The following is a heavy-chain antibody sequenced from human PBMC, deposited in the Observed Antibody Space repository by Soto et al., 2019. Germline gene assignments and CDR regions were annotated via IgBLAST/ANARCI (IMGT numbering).Heavy chain of an antibody. CDR1: GFTFSSYA. J-gene: IGHJ4*02. CDR2: ISYDGSNK. CDR3: THSSSWQDFDY. V-gene: IGHV3-30-3*01. Sequence: QVQLVESGGGVVQPGRSLRLSCAASGFTFSSYAMHWVRQAPGKGLEWVAVISYDGSNKYYADSVKGRFTISRDNSKNTLYLQMNSLRAEDTAVYYCTHSSSWQDFDYWGKGTLVTVSS. D-gene: IGHD6-13*01.